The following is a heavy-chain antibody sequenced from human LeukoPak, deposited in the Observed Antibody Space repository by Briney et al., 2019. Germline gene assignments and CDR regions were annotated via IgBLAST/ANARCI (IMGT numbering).Heavy chain of an antibody. CDR2: IYYRGST. J-gene: IGHJ4*02. CDR1: GGSISSGDYY. Sequence: SETLSLTCAVSGGSISSGDYYWSWIRQPPGKGLEWIGYIYYRGSTYYNPSLKSRVTISVDTSKNQFSLKLSSVTAADTAVYYCARGAPIAAADYWGQGTLVTVSS. D-gene: IGHD6-13*01. CDR3: ARGAPIAAADY. V-gene: IGHV4-30-4*01.